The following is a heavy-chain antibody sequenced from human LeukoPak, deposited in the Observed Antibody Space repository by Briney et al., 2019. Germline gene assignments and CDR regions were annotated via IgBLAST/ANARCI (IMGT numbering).Heavy chain of an antibody. V-gene: IGHV3-21*01. D-gene: IGHD4-23*01. Sequence: GGSLRLSCAASGFTFSSYSMTWVRQAPGKGLEWVSSISSSSSYIYYADSVKGRFTISRDNAKNSLYLQMNSLRAEDTAVYYCARVRGNSRLDAFDIWGQGTMVTVSS. J-gene: IGHJ3*02. CDR1: GFTFSSYS. CDR2: ISSSSSYI. CDR3: ARVRGNSRLDAFDI.